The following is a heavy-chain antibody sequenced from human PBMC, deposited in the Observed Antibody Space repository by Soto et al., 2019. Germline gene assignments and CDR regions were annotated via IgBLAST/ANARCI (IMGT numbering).Heavy chain of an antibody. J-gene: IGHJ4*02. V-gene: IGHV3-23*01. CDR2: IIGSGGST. CDR3: AKGKLELPWFFDY. Sequence: XGSLRRSCVASGFTFSSYAMSWVRQAPGKGLDWVSAIIGSGGSTYYADSVKGRFTISRDNSKNTLYLQMNSLRAEDTAVYYCAKGKLELPWFFDYWGQGTLFTVSS. CDR1: GFTFSSYA. D-gene: IGHD1-7*01.